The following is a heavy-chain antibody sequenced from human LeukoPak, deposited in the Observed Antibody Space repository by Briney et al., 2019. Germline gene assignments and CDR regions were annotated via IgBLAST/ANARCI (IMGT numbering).Heavy chain of an antibody. CDR2: IYTSGST. Sequence: SETLSLTCTVSGGFISSYYWSWIRQSAGKGLERIGRIYTSGSTNYNPSLKSRVTMSVDTSKNQFSLKLSSVTAADTAVYYCARVDQWELLGYYYYYMDVWGKGTTVTVSS. D-gene: IGHD1-26*01. J-gene: IGHJ6*03. CDR3: ARVDQWELLGYYYYYMDV. CDR1: GGFISSYY. V-gene: IGHV4-4*07.